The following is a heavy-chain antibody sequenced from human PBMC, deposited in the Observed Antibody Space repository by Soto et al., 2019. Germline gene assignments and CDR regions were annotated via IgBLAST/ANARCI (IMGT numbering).Heavy chain of an antibody. Sequence: QVQLVQSGAEVKKPGSSVKVSCKASGGTFSSYTISWVRQAPGQGLEWMGRIIPILGIANYAQKFQGRVTITADKSTSTAYMELSSLRSEDTAVYYCARVNSSSTSCYYYYYMDVWGKGTTVTVSS. CDR1: GGTFSSYT. J-gene: IGHJ6*03. CDR2: IIPILGIA. CDR3: ARVNSSSTSCYYYYYMDV. D-gene: IGHD2-2*01. V-gene: IGHV1-69*02.